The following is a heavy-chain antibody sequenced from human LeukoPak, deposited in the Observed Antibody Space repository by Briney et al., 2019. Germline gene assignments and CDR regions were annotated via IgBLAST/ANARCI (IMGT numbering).Heavy chain of an antibody. V-gene: IGHV3-48*03. CDR1: GFTFSSYE. J-gene: IGHJ6*03. CDR3: ARRGLPSYYMDV. CDR2: ISSSCSII. Sequence: GGSLRLSCAASGFTFSSYEMNWVRQAPGKGLEWISYISSSCSIIYYADSVKGRFTISRDNAKNSLYLQMNNLGADDTAVYYCARRGLPSYYMDVWGKGTTVTVSS.